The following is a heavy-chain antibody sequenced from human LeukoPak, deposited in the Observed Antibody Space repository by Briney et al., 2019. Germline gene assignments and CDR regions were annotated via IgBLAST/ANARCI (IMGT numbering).Heavy chain of an antibody. CDR3: ARVRDTAMVTDY. CDR1: GYTFTDYY. D-gene: IGHD5-18*01. V-gene: IGHV1-2*02. Sequence: ASVTVSCKASGYTFTDYYMHWVRQAPGQGLEWMGWINPNSGGTNYAQKFQGRVTMTRDTSISTAYMELSRLRSDDTAVYYCARVRDTAMVTDYWGQGTLVTVSS. J-gene: IGHJ4*02. CDR2: INPNSGGT.